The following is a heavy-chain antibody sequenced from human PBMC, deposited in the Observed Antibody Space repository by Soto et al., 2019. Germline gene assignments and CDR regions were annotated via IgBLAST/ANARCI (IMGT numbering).Heavy chain of an antibody. J-gene: IGHJ5*02. V-gene: IGHV4-59*01. CDR3: AREELNSSSSNGPNWFDP. D-gene: IGHD6-6*01. Sequence: SETLSLTCTVSGGSISSYYWSWIRQPPGKGLEWIGYIYYSGSTNYNPSLKSRVTISVDTSKNQFSLKLSSVTAADTAVYYCAREELNSSSSNGPNWFDPWGQGTLVTVS. CDR1: GGSISSYY. CDR2: IYYSGST.